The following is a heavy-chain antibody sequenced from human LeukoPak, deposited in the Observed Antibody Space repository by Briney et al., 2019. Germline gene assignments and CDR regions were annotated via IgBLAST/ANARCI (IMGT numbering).Heavy chain of an antibody. V-gene: IGHV4-34*01. CDR3: ARGVYGDYGNWFDP. CDR1: GGSFSGYY. Sequence: PSETLSLTCAVYGGSFSGYYWSWIRQPPGKGLEWIGEINHSGSTNYNPSLKSRVTISVDTSKNQFSLKLSSVTAADTAVYYCARGVYGDYGNWFDPWGQGTLVTVSS. D-gene: IGHD4-17*01. J-gene: IGHJ5*02. CDR2: INHSGST.